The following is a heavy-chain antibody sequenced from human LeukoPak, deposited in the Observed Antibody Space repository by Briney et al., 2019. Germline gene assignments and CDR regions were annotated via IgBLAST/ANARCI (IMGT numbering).Heavy chain of an antibody. V-gene: IGHV3-48*02. J-gene: IGHJ4*02. CDR1: GFTFSSYS. CDR3: ARDRCTNGVCYYDY. D-gene: IGHD2-8*01. Sequence: PGGSLRLSCKASGFTFSSYSMNWVRQAPGKGLEWVSYISTSSRDIYYAEYVKGRFTISRDNAKNSLFLQLNGLRDDDTAVYYCARDRCTNGVCYYDYWGQGTLVTVSS. CDR2: ISTSSRDI.